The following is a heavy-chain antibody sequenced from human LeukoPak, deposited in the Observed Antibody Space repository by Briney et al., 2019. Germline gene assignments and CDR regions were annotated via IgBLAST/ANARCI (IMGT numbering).Heavy chain of an antibody. CDR1: GFVFTEYF. CDR3: ARDPWGDPPYYYYYMDV. V-gene: IGHV3-11*04. J-gene: IGHJ6*03. CDR2: ISDDGYTR. D-gene: IGHD3-16*01. Sequence: PGGSLRLSCAASGFVFTEYFFSWIRQAPGMGLEWVSYISDDGYTRYSSDSVKGRFTISRDNSKNTLYLQMNSLRAEDTAVYYCARDPWGDPPYYYYYMDVWGKGTTVTVSS.